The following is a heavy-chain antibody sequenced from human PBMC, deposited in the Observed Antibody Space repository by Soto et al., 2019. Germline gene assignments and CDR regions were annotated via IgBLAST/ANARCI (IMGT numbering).Heavy chain of an antibody. CDR2: IWYDRSSK. Sequence: QVRLVESGGGVVQPGRSLRLSCAASGLIFSSYGMHWVRQAPGKGLASVAVIWYDRSSKYYADSVKGRFTISRYESKNTMYLQMNSLKAVDTAMYHWTSGAYTGGDCPYYCGQGTLVTVSS. CDR1: GLIFSSYG. J-gene: IGHJ4*02. V-gene: IGHV3-33*01. CDR3: TSGAYTGGDCPYY. D-gene: IGHD2-21*02.